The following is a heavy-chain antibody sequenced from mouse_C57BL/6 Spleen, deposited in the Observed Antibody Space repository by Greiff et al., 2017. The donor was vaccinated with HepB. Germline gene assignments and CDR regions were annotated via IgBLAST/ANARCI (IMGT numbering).Heavy chain of an antibody. CDR3: ARGITTVVATPAY. CDR2: INPSSGYT. D-gene: IGHD1-1*01. V-gene: IGHV1-7*01. CDR1: GYTFTSYW. J-gene: IGHJ3*01. Sequence: QVQLKQSGAELAKPGASVKLSCKASGYTFTSYWMHWVKQRPGQGLEWIGYINPSSGYTKYNQKFKDKATLTADKSSSTAYMQLSSLTYEDSAVYYCARGITTVVATPAYWGQGTLVTVSA.